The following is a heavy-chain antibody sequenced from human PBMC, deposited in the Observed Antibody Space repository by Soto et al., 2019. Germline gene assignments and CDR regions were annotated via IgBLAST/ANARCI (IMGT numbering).Heavy chain of an antibody. D-gene: IGHD2-21*02. Sequence: GESLKISCKGSGYSFTSYWIAWVRQMPGKGLEWMGIIYPGDSDTRYNPSFQGQVTISSDKSVTTAYLQWSSLKASDTAMYYCARPVSRGLVTRFDYWGQGTLVTVSS. CDR3: ARPVSRGLVTRFDY. J-gene: IGHJ4*02. CDR1: GYSFTSYW. V-gene: IGHV5-51*01. CDR2: IYPGDSDT.